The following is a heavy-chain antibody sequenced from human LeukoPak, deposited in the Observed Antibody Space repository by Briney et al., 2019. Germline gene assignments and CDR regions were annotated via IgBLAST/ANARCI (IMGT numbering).Heavy chain of an antibody. V-gene: IGHV4-59*01. Sequence: PSETLSLTCTVSGGSISSYYWSWIRQPPGKGLEWIGYIYYSGSTNYNPSLKSRVTISVDTSKNQFSLKLSSVTAADMAVYYCARSHSAWTSFDYWGQGTLVTVSS. J-gene: IGHJ4*02. CDR3: ARSHSAWTSFDY. CDR2: IYYSGST. CDR1: GGSISSYY. D-gene: IGHD3/OR15-3a*01.